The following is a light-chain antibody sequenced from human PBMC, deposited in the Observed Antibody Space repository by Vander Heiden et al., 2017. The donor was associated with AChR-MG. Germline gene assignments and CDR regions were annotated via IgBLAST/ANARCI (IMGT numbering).Light chain of an antibody. CDR1: ESVSGTY. J-gene: IGKJ1*01. CDR2: GAS. CDR3: QQYSSSRT. V-gene: IGKV3-20*01. Sequence: EIVLTQSPGTLSLSPGERATLSCRASESVSGTYLAWYQQKPGQAPRLLIYGASSRATGIPDRFSGSGSGTEFTLTISRLEPEDFAVYYCQQYSSSRTFGRGTKVEIK.